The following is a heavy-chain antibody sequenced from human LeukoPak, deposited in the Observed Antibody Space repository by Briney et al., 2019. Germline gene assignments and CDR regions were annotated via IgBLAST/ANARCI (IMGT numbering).Heavy chain of an antibody. CDR2: ISSSGGST. CDR3: ARDRRSVRFPHPYYYMDV. V-gene: IGHV3-23*01. CDR1: GFTFSSYA. Sequence: PGGSLRLSCVASGFTFSSYAMSWVRQAPGKGLEWVSAISSSGGSTYYADSVKGRFTISRDNSKNTLYLQMNSLRAEDTAVYYCARDRRSVRFPHPYYYMDVWGKGTTVTVSS. D-gene: IGHD3-10*01. J-gene: IGHJ6*03.